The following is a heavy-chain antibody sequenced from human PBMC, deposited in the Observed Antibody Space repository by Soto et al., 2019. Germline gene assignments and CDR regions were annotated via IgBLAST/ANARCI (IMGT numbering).Heavy chain of an antibody. J-gene: IGHJ5*02. V-gene: IGHV1-3*01. CDR2: INAGNGNT. CDR1: GYTFTSYA. D-gene: IGHD2-2*01. Sequence: ASVKVSCKASGYTFTSYAMHWVRQAPGQRLEWMGWINAGNGNTKYSQKFQGRVTITRDTSASTAYMELSSLRSEDTAVYYCARGPGYCSSTSCYGWFDPWGQGTLVTVSS. CDR3: ARGPGYCSSTSCYGWFDP.